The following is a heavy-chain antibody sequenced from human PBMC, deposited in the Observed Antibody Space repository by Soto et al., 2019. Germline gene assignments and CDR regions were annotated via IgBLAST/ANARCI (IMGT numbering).Heavy chain of an antibody. V-gene: IGHV4-59*01. D-gene: IGHD6-19*01. J-gene: IGHJ2*01. CDR2: IYYSGST. CDR1: GGSISSYY. Sequence: SSETLSLTCTVSGGSISSYYWSWIRQPPGKGLEWIGYIYYSGSTNYNPSLKSRVTISVDTSKNQFSLKLSSVTAADTAVYYCARPIHTRRIAVAGTSWYFDLWGRGTLVTVSS. CDR3: ARPIHTRRIAVAGTSWYFDL.